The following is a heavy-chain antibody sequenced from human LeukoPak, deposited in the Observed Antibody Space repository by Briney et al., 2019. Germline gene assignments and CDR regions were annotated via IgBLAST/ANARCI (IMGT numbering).Heavy chain of an antibody. CDR2: ISSSTNTI. Sequence: GGSLRLSCEVSGFPFTLYNMNWVRQAPGKGLEWLSYISSSTNTIYYADSVKGRFTISRDNAKNSLYLQMNSLRPEDTAVYFCARDRHVPGLYYYYMDVWGKGTTVTVSS. J-gene: IGHJ6*03. CDR3: ARDRHVPGLYYYYMDV. V-gene: IGHV3-48*04. CDR1: GFPFTLYN. D-gene: IGHD6-6*01.